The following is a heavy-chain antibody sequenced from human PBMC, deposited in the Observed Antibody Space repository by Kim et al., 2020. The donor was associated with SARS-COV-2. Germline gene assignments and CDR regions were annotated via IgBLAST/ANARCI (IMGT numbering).Heavy chain of an antibody. Sequence: TYYNPSLKGRVTISIDTSENHFSLKLKFVAAADTAVYYCARQGIQLNNDYWGQGTLVTVSS. CDR3: ARQGIQLNNDY. J-gene: IGHJ4*02. D-gene: IGHD1-1*01. CDR2: T. V-gene: IGHV4-39*01.